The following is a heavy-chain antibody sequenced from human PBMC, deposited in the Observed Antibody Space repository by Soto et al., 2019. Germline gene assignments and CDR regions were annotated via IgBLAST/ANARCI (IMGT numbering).Heavy chain of an antibody. D-gene: IGHD3-3*01. Sequence: QVQLQESGPGLVKPSETLSLTCTVSGGSISSYYWSWIRQPPGKGLEWIGYIYYSGSTNYNPSLKSRVTISVDTSKNQFSLKLSSVTAADTAVYYCAREKAGGGYDFWTLGSGWFDRWGQGTLVTVSS. J-gene: IGHJ5*02. V-gene: IGHV4-59*01. CDR3: AREKAGGGYDFWTLGSGWFDR. CDR2: IYYSGST. CDR1: GGSISSYY.